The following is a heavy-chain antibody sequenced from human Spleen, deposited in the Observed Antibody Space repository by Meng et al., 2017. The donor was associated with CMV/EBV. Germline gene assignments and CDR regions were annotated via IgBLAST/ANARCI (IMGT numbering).Heavy chain of an antibody. CDR2: ISGYNGNT. CDR3: AKWYGANPLGLGS. CDR1: GGTFSSYG. D-gene: IGHD3-10*01. Sequence: ASVKVSCKASGGTFSSYGITWVRQAPGQGLEWMGWISGYNGNTKLAQKLQGRVSLTTDTSTSSADMELRSLTSDDTAVYYCAKWYGANPLGLGSWGQGTLVTVSS. J-gene: IGHJ5*02. V-gene: IGHV1-18*01.